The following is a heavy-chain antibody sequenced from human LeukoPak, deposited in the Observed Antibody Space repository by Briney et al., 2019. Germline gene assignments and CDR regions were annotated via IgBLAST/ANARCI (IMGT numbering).Heavy chain of an antibody. V-gene: IGHV4-59*08. D-gene: IGHD5-18*01. Sequence: SETLSLTCTVSGGSISSYYWSWIRQPPGKGLEWIGYIYYSGGTNYNPSLKSRVTISVDTSKNQFSLKLSPVTAADTAVYYCARHMGLGYSYGYPYFDYWGQGTLVTVSS. CDR2: IYYSGGT. J-gene: IGHJ4*02. CDR1: GGSISSYY. CDR3: ARHMGLGYSYGYPYFDY.